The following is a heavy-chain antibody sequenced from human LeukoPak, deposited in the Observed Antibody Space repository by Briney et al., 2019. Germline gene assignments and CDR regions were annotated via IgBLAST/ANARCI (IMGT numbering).Heavy chain of an antibody. V-gene: IGHV3-9*01. CDR1: GFTFDDYA. Sequence: GRSLRLPCAASGFTFDDYAMHWVRQAPGKGLEWVSGISWNSGSIGYADSVKGRFTISRDNAKNSLYLQMNSLRAEDTALYYCAKDGHSSSWYGPFDYWGQGTLVTVSS. J-gene: IGHJ4*02. CDR2: ISWNSGSI. D-gene: IGHD6-13*01. CDR3: AKDGHSSSWYGPFDY.